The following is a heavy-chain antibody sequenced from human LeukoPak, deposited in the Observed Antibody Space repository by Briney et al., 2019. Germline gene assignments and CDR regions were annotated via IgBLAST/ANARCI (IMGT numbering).Heavy chain of an antibody. CDR2: IYYSGST. CDR1: NGSISSSSFY. Sequence: SETLSISCSVSNGSISSSSFYWGWMRQPPGKGLDWIGSIYYSGSTYYDPALNSRVTISVDTSNNQLSLKLSSVTAADTAVYYCARHGDYSTSYYYYYIDVWGRGTTVTVSS. D-gene: IGHD4-11*01. J-gene: IGHJ6*03. CDR3: ARHGDYSTSYYYYYIDV. V-gene: IGHV4-39*01.